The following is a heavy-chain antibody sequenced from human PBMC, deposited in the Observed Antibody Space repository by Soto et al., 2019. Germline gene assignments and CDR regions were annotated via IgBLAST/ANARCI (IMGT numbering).Heavy chain of an antibody. CDR1: CGSTSSDNY. J-gene: IGHJ4*02. D-gene: IGHD3-16*01. Sequence: PSETLSLTCTGSCGSTSSDNYWSWIRQPPGKGLEWIGHIYYSGNTDYNPSLKSRLAISIDTSKNQFSLKLSSVTAADTAVYFCAREGGESSDGLYYFDSWGQGSLVTVSS. V-gene: IGHV4-30-4*01. CDR2: IYYSGNT. CDR3: AREGGESSDGLYYFDS.